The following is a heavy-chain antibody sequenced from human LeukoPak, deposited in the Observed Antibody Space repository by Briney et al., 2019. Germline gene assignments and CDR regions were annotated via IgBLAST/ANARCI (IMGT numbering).Heavy chain of an antibody. D-gene: IGHD3-22*01. CDR3: ARGRIVAGVRY. Sequence: GGSLRLSCSAFGFTFGDYAFHWVRQAPGKGLEWLAFIRYDGSDSYYADSVKGRFTISRDNSKNSLYLQMNSLRADDTAVYYCARGRIVAGVRYWGQGTLVTVSS. V-gene: IGHV3-30*02. J-gene: IGHJ4*02. CDR1: GFTFGDYA. CDR2: IRYDGSDS.